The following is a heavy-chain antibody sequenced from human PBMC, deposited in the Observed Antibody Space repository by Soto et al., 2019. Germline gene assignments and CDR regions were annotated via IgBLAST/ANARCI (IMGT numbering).Heavy chain of an antibody. CDR3: ARDADIVVVVAATGGAFDI. Sequence: ASVKVSCKASGYTFTSYGISWVRQAPGQGLEWMGWISAYNGNTNYAQKLQGRVTMTTDTSTSTAYMELRSLRSDDTAVYYCARDADIVVVVAATGGAFDIWGQGTMVTVSS. D-gene: IGHD2-15*01. CDR2: ISAYNGNT. CDR1: GYTFTSYG. J-gene: IGHJ3*02. V-gene: IGHV1-18*01.